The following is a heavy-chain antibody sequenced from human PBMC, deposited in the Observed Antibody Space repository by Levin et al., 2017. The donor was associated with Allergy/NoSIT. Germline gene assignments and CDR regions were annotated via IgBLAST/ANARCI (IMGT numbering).Heavy chain of an antibody. CDR2: ISWNSGSK. V-gene: IGHV3-9*01. CDR1: GLTLDDYA. D-gene: IGHD4-17*01. Sequence: SLKISCAASGLTLDDYAMHWVRQVPGKGLEWVSGISWNSGSKAYADSVKGRFTISRDNAKNSLYLQMNSLRPEDTALYYCAKDHRDYGDYSSLAYWGQGTLVTVSS. CDR3: AKDHRDYGDYSSLAY. J-gene: IGHJ4*02.